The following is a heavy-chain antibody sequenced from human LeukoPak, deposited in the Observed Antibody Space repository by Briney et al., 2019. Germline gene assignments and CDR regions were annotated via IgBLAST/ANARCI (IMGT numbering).Heavy chain of an antibody. Sequence: SETLSLTCTVSGGSISSSSYYWGWIRQPPGKGLEWIGSIYYSGSTYYNPSLKSRVTISVDTSENQFSPKLSSVTAADTAVYYCARHGVSIAARPYYWAQGTLVTVSS. CDR2: IYYSGST. J-gene: IGHJ4*02. V-gene: IGHV4-39*01. CDR1: GGSISSSSYY. D-gene: IGHD6-6*01. CDR3: ARHGVSIAARPYY.